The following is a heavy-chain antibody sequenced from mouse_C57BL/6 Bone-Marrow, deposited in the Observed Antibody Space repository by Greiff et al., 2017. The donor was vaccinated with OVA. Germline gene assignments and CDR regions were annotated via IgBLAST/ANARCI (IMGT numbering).Heavy chain of an antibody. D-gene: IGHD2-1*01. CDR3: ARVIYYGNYYFDY. CDR1: GYTFTDYY. V-gene: IGHV1-26*01. Sequence: VQLQQSGPELVKPGASVKISCKASGYTFTDYYMNWVKQSHGKSLEWIGDINPNNGGTSYNQKFKGKATLTVDKSSSTAYMELRSLTSEDSAVYYCARVIYYGNYYFDYWGQGTTVTVSS. J-gene: IGHJ2*01. CDR2: INPNNGGT.